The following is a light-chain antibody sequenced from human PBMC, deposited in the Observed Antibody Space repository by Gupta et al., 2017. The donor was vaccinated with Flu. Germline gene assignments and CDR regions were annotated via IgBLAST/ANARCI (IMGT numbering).Light chain of an antibody. CDR1: MSNIGGGSD. CDR2: DGT. CDR3: QYYESILKGDV. J-gene: IGLJ1*01. Sequence: QSSLTQPPSVSGPPSPRVTISCTGRMSNIGGGSDVHWYQHVPGSAHKPLIVDGTYRPSGVPDRFSGSKAGSSASRDITGLQAEEEADYYCQYYESILKGDVFGSGTKVTVL. V-gene: IGLV1-40*01.